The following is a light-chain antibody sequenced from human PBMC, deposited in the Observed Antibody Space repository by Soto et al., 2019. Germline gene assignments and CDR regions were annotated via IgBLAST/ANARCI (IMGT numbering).Light chain of an antibody. CDR3: RQYRSSPPRP. Sequence: EIVLTQSPGTLSLSPGERATLSCRASQSVSSSYLAWYQQKPGQAPRLLIYGASSRATGIPDRFSGSGSGTDFTLTISRLEPEDFAVYYCRQYRSSPPRPFGPGTNLDSK. CDR2: GAS. CDR1: QSVSSSY. J-gene: IGKJ3*01. V-gene: IGKV3-20*01.